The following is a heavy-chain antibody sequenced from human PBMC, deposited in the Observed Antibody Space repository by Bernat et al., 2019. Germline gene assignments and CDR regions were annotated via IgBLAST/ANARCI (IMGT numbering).Heavy chain of an antibody. Sequence: QVQLVQSGAEVKKPGASVKVSCKASGYTFTSYGISWVRQAPGQGLEWMGWISAYNGNTNYAQKLQGRVTMTTDTSTSTAYMELRSLRSDDTAVYYCARDRYDIVRVPAALGPYYYYYYMDVWGKGTTVTVSS. CDR3: ARDRYDIVRVPAALGPYYYYYYMDV. CDR2: ISAYNGNT. V-gene: IGHV1-18*01. J-gene: IGHJ6*03. CDR1: GYTFTSYG. D-gene: IGHD2-2*01.